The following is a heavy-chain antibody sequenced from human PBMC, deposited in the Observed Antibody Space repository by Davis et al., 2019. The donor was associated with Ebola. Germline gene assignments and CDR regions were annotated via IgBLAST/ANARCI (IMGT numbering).Heavy chain of an antibody. CDR1: GYTFTGYY. D-gene: IGHD4-17*01. Sequence: AASVKVSCKASGYTFTGYYMHWVRQAPGQGLEWMGIINPSGGSTSYAQKFQGRVTMTRDTSTSTVYMELSSLRSEDTAVYYCARKGAGTVLFDYWGQGTLVTVSS. J-gene: IGHJ4*02. CDR2: INPSGGST. CDR3: ARKGAGTVLFDY. V-gene: IGHV1-46*01.